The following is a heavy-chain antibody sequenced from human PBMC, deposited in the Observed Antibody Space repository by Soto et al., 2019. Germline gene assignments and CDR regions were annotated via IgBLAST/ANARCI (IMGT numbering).Heavy chain of an antibody. J-gene: IGHJ5*02. CDR3: ARLRIATNNYKWFDP. D-gene: IGHD2-21*01. V-gene: IGHV4-31*03. Sequence: SETLSLTCSVSGAALSSGNYYWGWIRQVPGKGLEWIGHVYVTGAVDYNPSLRDRITISQDTSERQLSLNLRLVTAADTAVYYCARLRIATNNYKWFDPWGQGTLVTVSS. CDR1: GAALSSGNYY. CDR2: VYVTGAV.